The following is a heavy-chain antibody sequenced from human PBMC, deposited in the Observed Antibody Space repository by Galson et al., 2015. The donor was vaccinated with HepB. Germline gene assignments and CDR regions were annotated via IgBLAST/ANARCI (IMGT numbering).Heavy chain of an antibody. CDR3: ARVWSDYDFWSGYPGNYYYMDV. V-gene: IGHV4-59*01. Sequence: TLSLTCTVSGGSINSYYWSWIRQPPGKGLEWIGYIYYSGSTNYNSSLKSRVTISVDTSKKQFSLKLNSVTAADTAVYYCARVWSDYDFWSGYPGNYYYMDVWGKGTTVTVSS. D-gene: IGHD3-3*01. CDR1: GGSINSYY. CDR2: IYYSGST. J-gene: IGHJ6*03.